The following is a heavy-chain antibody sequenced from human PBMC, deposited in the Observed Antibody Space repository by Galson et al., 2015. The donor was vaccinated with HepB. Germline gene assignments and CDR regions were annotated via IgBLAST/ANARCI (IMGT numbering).Heavy chain of an antibody. CDR1: GYTFTSYA. CDR2: INTNTGNP. CDR3: AREERAFLWFGEHRYFHL. Sequence: SVKVSCKASGYTFTSYAMNWVRQAPGQGLEWMGWINTNTGNPTYAQGFTGRFVFSLDTSVSTAYLQISSLKAEDTAVYYCAREERAFLWFGEHRYFHLCGRGTLGTASP. D-gene: IGHD3-10*01. V-gene: IGHV7-4-1*02. J-gene: IGHJ2*01.